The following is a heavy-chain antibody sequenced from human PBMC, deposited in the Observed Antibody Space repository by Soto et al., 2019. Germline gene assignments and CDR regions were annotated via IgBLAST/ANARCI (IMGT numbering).Heavy chain of an antibody. D-gene: IGHD5-18*01. V-gene: IGHV4-31*03. Sequence: QVQLQESGPGLVETSQTLSLTCTVSGGSISRDAYYWSWIRQHPGKGLEWIGYLYYSGSTYYSPSLKSRVSLSADTSKNQFSLKLTSVTAADTAVYYCARDPRGLSFGLGMDVWGQGTAVTVSS. CDR1: GGSISRDAYY. CDR3: ARDPRGLSFGLGMDV. J-gene: IGHJ6*02. CDR2: LYYSGST.